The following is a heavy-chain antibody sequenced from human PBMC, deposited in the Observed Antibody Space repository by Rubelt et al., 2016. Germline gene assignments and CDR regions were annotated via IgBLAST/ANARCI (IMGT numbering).Heavy chain of an antibody. CDR1: GGSFSGYY. Sequence: QVQLQQWGAGLLKPSETLSLTCAVYGGSFSGYYWSWIRQPPGKGLEWIGEINHSGSTNYNPSLKGRVTISVDTSKNQFSLKLSSVTAADTAVYYCARGESIYFDWLFPRYFDYWGQGALVTVSS. CDR2: INHSGST. J-gene: IGHJ4*02. CDR3: ARGESIYFDWLFPRYFDY. D-gene: IGHD3-9*01. V-gene: IGHV4-34*01.